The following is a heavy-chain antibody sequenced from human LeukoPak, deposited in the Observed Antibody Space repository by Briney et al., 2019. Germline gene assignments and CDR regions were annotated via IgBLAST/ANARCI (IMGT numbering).Heavy chain of an antibody. J-gene: IGHJ4*02. CDR2: IYSSGNT. D-gene: IGHD2-15*01. CDR3: ARSPLLLYVTGLYYFDY. Sequence: SETLSLTCTVSGVSFSSYYWTWIRQPAGKGLEWIGRIYSSGNTNYNPSLESRVTISVDTSKNQFSLKLTSVTAADTAVYYCARSPLLLYVTGLYYFDYWGQGTLVTVSS. CDR1: GVSFSSYY. V-gene: IGHV4-4*07.